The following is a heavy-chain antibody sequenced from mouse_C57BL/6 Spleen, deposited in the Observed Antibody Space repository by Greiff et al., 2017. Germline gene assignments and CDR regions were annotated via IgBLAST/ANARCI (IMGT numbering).Heavy chain of an antibody. J-gene: IGHJ3*01. Sequence: VKLMESGAELVRPGASVKLSCKASGYTFTDYYINWVKQRPGQGLEWIARIYPGSGNTYYNEKFKGKATLTAEKSSSTAYMQLSSLTSEDSAVYFCAREGGTTVVERPWFAYWGQGTLVTVSA. V-gene: IGHV1-76*01. CDR1: GYTFTDYY. CDR2: IYPGSGNT. D-gene: IGHD1-1*01. CDR3: AREGGTTVVERPWFAY.